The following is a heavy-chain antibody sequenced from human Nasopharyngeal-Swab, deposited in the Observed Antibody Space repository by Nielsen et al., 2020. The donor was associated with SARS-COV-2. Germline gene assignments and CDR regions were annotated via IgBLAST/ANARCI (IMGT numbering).Heavy chain of an antibody. CDR2: INPSGGST. CDR1: GYTFTSYY. CDR3: ARGAGGHYYGMDV. D-gene: IGHD3-16*01. Sequence: ASLKVSCNASGYTFTSYYMHWVRQAPGQGLEWMGIINPSGGSTSYAQKFQGRVTMTRDTSTSTVYMELSSLRSEDTAVYYCARGAGGHYYGMDVWGQGTTVTVSS. V-gene: IGHV1-46*01. J-gene: IGHJ6*02.